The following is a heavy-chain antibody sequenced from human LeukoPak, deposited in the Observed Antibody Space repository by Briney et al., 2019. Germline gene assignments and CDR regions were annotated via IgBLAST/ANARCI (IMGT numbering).Heavy chain of an antibody. CDR3: ARSFYDSSTGYYSNYFDS. J-gene: IGHJ4*02. CDR1: GFTVSSNY. D-gene: IGHD3-9*01. CDR2: IYSGGMT. V-gene: IGHV3-53*01. Sequence: GGSLRLSCAASGFTVSSNYMSWVRQAPGKGLEWVSVIYSGGMTDYADSVKGRFTISRDISKNTVHLQMNSLTGEDTAVYYCARSFYDSSTGYYSNYFDSWGQGTLVTVAS.